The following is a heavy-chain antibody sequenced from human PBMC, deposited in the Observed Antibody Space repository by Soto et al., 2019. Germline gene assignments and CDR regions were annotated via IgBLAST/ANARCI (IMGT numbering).Heavy chain of an antibody. CDR3: ARIKWGLDYYSGMDV. CDR1: GYTFSDYF. V-gene: IGHV1-2*02. J-gene: IGHJ6*02. D-gene: IGHD1-26*01. CDR2: INPKTAAT. Sequence: QVQLVQSGAEVKKSGASVKVSCKASGYTFSDYFIQWLRQAPGQGLEWVAWINPKTAATNYAKKFQDRVTPTRDTSFTTAYLELTRLRPDDTAVYYCARIKWGLDYYSGMDVWGQGTAVTVSS.